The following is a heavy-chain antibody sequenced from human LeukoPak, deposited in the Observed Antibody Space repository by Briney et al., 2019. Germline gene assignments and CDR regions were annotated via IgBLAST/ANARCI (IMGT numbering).Heavy chain of an antibody. CDR2: IYHSGST. CDR3: ARDFVTMVRGVMGYYYYYMDV. J-gene: IGHJ6*03. D-gene: IGHD3-10*01. V-gene: IGHV4-38-2*02. Sequence: SETLSLTCTVSGYSISSGYYWGWIRQPPGKGLEWIGSIYHSGSTYYNPSLKSRVTISVDTSKNQFSLKLSSVTAADTAVYYCARDFVTMVRGVMGYYYYYMDVWGKGTTVTVSS. CDR1: GYSISSGYY.